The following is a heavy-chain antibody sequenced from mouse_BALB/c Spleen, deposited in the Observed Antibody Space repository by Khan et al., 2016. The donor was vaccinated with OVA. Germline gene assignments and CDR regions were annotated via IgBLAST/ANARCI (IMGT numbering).Heavy chain of an antibody. D-gene: IGHD1-2*01. CDR1: GFTFSSYG. V-gene: IGHV5-6*01. CDR2: ISTGGGYT. J-gene: IGHJ3*01. CDR3: ARHRFTTPTAWFAY. Sequence: EVELVESGGDLVKPGGSLNLSCEASGFTFSSYGMSWLRQTPDKRLEWVATISTGGGYTYFPHSVKGRLTISRDNAKNTLYLQMSSLKSEDTAMYYCARHRFTTPTAWFAYWGQGTLVTVFA.